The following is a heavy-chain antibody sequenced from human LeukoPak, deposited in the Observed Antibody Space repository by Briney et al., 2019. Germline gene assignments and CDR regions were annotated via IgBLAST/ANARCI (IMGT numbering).Heavy chain of an antibody. CDR1: GFTFSSYW. Sequence: PGGSLRLSCAVSGFTFSSYWMSWVRQAPGKGREWVANIKQDGSEKYYVDSVKGRFTISRDNAKNSLYLQMNSLRPEDTAVYYCATTWIQLWLGAFDIWGQGTMVTVSS. J-gene: IGHJ3*02. V-gene: IGHV3-7*01. CDR2: IKQDGSEK. CDR3: ATTWIQLWLGAFDI. D-gene: IGHD5-18*01.